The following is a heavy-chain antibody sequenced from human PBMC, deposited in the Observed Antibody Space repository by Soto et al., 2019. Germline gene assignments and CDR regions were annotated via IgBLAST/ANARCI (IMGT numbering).Heavy chain of an antibody. Sequence: EVQLVQSGGGLVQPGGSLRLSCAVSEFNVGSNYMSWVRQTPEKGLEWVSVIYSRGATYHADSVKGRFTISRDSSKNTLYLQMNSLRAEDTAVYYCATAPSAFFDYWGQGALVTVSS. J-gene: IGHJ4*02. CDR2: IYSRGAT. D-gene: IGHD6-19*01. V-gene: IGHV3-66*01. CDR3: ATAPSAFFDY. CDR1: EFNVGSNY.